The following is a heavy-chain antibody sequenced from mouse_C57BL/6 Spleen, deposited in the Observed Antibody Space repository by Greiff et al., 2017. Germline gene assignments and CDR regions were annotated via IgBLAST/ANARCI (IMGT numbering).Heavy chain of an antibody. Sequence: EVQGVESGPELVKPGDSVKISCKASGYSFTGYFMNWVMQSHGKSLEWIGRINPYNGDTFYNQKFKGKATLTVDKSSSTAHMELRSLTSEDSAVYYCARWGAYYYDYDGGAYWGQGTLVTVSA. CDR3: ARWGAYYYDYDGGAY. V-gene: IGHV1-20*01. J-gene: IGHJ3*01. CDR1: GYSFTGYF. CDR2: INPYNGDT. D-gene: IGHD2-4*01.